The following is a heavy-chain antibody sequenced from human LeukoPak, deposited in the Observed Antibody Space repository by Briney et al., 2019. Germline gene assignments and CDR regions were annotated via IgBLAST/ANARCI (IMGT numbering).Heavy chain of an antibody. D-gene: IGHD2-15*01. Sequence: GGSLRLSCAASRFTISSTYMSWVRQATGKGLEYVSLLYSGGSTNYADSVKGRFTISRDNSKNTVYLQMNSLRAEDTAVYYCESGVVVPGAYFNYWGQGTLVTVSS. V-gene: IGHV3-53*01. CDR3: ESGVVVPGAYFNY. CDR2: LYSGGST. CDR1: RFTISSTY. J-gene: IGHJ4*02.